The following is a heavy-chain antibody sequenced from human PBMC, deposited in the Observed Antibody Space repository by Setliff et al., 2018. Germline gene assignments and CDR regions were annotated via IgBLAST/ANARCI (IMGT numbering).Heavy chain of an antibody. D-gene: IGHD3-10*01. CDR1: GYSFTSYW. Sequence: GESLKISCKGSGYSFTSYWIGWVRQMPGKGLEWMGIMYPGDSDTRYSPSFQGQVTISDDKSISTAYLQWSSLKASDTAMYYCARRRGSGSFVNWFDPWGQGTLVTVSS. CDR2: MYPGDSDT. V-gene: IGHV5-51*01. J-gene: IGHJ5*02. CDR3: ARRRGSGSFVNWFDP.